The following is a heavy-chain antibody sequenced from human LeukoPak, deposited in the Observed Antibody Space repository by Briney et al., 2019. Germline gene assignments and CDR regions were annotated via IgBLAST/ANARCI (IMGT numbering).Heavy chain of an antibody. V-gene: IGHV3-30*02. CDR2: IRYDGSNK. J-gene: IGHJ6*03. D-gene: IGHD3-16*01. CDR1: GFTFSSYG. CDR3: AKGWGSGYYYYMDV. Sequence: GGSLRLSCAASGFTFSSYGMHWVRQAPGKGLEWVAFIRYDGSNKYYADSVKGRFTISRDNSKNTLYLQMNSLRAEDTAVYYCAKGWGSGYYYYMDVWGKGTTVTVSS.